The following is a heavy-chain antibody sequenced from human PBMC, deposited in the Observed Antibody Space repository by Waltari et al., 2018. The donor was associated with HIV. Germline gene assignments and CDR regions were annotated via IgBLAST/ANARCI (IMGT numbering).Heavy chain of an antibody. D-gene: IGHD3-22*01. Sequence: EVQLVESGGGLVQPGGSLRLSCAASGFTFSSYWMSWVRQAPGKGLEWVANIKQDGSEKYYVDSGKGRFTISRDNAKNSLYLQMNSLRAEDTAVYYCARDWSDYYDSSGDDPWGQGTLVTVSS. V-gene: IGHV3-7*01. J-gene: IGHJ5*02. CDR1: GFTFSSYW. CDR3: ARDWSDYYDSSGDDP. CDR2: IKQDGSEK.